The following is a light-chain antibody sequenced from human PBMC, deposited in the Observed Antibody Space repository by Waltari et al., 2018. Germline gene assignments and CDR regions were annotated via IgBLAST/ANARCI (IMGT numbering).Light chain of an antibody. Sequence: SYVLTPPPSVSVAPGQTARITCSASNTGGKRVHWYQQTPGQAPVLVVYDDNVRPSGISERFSGSTSPNTATLTSRRVEVGDEADYYWQVWDPDIGHWMFGGGTKLT. CDR1: NTGGKR. J-gene: IGLJ3*02. CDR3: QVWDPDIGHWM. CDR2: DDN. V-gene: IGLV3-21*02.